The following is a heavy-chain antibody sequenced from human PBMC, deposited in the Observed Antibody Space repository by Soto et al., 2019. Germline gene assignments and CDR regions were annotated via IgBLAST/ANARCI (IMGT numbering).Heavy chain of an antibody. CDR2: IYWDDDN. J-gene: IGHJ4*02. D-gene: IGHD6-19*01. CDR3: AHGRGWLSDY. V-gene: IGHV2-5*02. Sequence: QITLRESGPTLVKPTQTLTLTCSFSGFSLSSTAVGVNWIRQPPGKAPEWLALIYWDDDNHYSPSLKSRLTTTKDTSKNQVVFTMTNMDPVDTATYYCAHGRGWLSDYWGQGILVTVSS. CDR1: GFSLSSTAVG.